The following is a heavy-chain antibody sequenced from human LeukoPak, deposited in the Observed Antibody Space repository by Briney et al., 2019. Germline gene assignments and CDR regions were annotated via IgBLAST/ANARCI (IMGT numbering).Heavy chain of an antibody. Sequence: GGSLRLSCAASGFTFSSFSMSWVRQAPQKGLEWVSGISGSGGNTFYADSVKGRFTISRDNSQNTLYLQMNSLRAEDTAVYYCAREAYSGSANRDAFDIWGQGTMVTVSS. J-gene: IGHJ3*02. CDR3: AREAYSGSANRDAFDI. D-gene: IGHD1-26*01. V-gene: IGHV3-23*01. CDR1: GFTFSSFS. CDR2: ISGSGGNT.